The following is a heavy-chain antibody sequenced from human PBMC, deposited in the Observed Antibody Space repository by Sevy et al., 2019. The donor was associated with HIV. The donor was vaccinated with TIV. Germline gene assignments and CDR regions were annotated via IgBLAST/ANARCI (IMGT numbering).Heavy chain of an antibody. D-gene: IGHD3-22*01. V-gene: IGHV4-61*01. J-gene: IGHJ4*02. CDR1: GGSVSSGSYY. CDR2: IYYSGST. CDR3: ARVNTHITTNYFDY. Sequence: SETLSLTCTVSGGSVSSGSYYWSWIRQPPGKGLEWIGYIYYSGSTNYNPSPKSRVTISVDTSKNQFSLKLSSVTAADTAVYYCARVNTHITTNYFDYWGQGTLVTVSS.